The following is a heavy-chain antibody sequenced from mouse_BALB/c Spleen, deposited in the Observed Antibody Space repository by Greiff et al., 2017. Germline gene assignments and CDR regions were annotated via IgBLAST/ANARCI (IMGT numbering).Heavy chain of an antibody. J-gene: IGHJ3*01. Sequence: EVLLVESGGGLVQPGGSRKLSCAASGFTFSSFGMHWVRQAPEKGLEWVAYISSGSSTIYYADTVKGRFTISRDNPKNTLFLQMTSLRSEDTAMYYCEREESYYDYTWFAYWGQGTLVTVSA. CDR3: EREESYYDYTWFAY. D-gene: IGHD2-4*01. CDR2: ISSGSSTI. CDR1: GFTFSSFG. V-gene: IGHV5-17*02.